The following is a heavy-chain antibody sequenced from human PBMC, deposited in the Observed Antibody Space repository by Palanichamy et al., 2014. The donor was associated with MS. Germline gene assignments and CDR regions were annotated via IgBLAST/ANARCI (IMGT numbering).Heavy chain of an antibody. CDR1: GYTFSTYW. CDR3: SRHTDSGVGALGEY. V-gene: IGHV5-51*01. J-gene: IGHJ4*02. Sequence: DVQLVQSGAEVKKPGESLKISCKGSGYTFSTYWIGWVRQMPGKGLGWMGIIYPGDSTARYNPSFQGQVTISVDKSISAAYLQWSSLKASDTAMYYCSRHTDSGVGALGEYWGQGTLVTVSS. D-gene: IGHD3-3*01. CDR2: IYPGDSTA.